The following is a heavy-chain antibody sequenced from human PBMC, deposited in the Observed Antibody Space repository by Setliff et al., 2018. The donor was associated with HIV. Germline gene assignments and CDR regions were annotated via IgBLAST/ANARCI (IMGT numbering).Heavy chain of an antibody. Sequence: PSETLSLTCTVSGDSLSSSSYYWGWIRQPPGKGLEWIGSIFYSGTTYYNPSLESRVTISVDTSKNQFSLKMTSVTAADTATYYCARWRGVGATAWGQGTLVTVSS. CDR3: ARWRGVGATA. CDR1: GDSLSSSSYY. V-gene: IGHV4-39*01. D-gene: IGHD1-26*01. CDR2: IFYSGTT. J-gene: IGHJ4*02.